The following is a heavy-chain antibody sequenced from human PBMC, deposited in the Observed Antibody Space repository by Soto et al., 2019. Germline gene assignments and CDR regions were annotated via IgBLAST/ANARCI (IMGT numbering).Heavy chain of an antibody. CDR2: INHSGST. CDR3: ARLITIFGVVMGYFDY. V-gene: IGHV4-34*01. D-gene: IGHD3-3*01. Sequence: ASETLSLTCAVYGGSFSGYYWSWIRQPPGKGLEWIGEINHSGSTNYNPSLKSRVTISVDTSKNQFSLKLSSVTAADTAVYYCARLITIFGVVMGYFDYWGQGTLVTVPQ. J-gene: IGHJ4*02. CDR1: GGSFSGYY.